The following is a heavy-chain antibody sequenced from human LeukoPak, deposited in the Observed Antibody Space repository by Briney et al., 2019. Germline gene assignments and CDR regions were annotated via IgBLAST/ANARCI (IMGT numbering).Heavy chain of an antibody. Sequence: ASVKVSCKASGYTFTSYGISWVRQAPGQGLEWMGWISAYNGNTNYARKLQGRVTMTTDTSTSTAYMELRSLRSDDTAVYYCARVTYYDFWSGYHGWFDPWGQGTLVTVSS. D-gene: IGHD3-3*01. CDR2: ISAYNGNT. CDR3: ARVTYYDFWSGYHGWFDP. CDR1: GYTFTSYG. J-gene: IGHJ5*02. V-gene: IGHV1-18*01.